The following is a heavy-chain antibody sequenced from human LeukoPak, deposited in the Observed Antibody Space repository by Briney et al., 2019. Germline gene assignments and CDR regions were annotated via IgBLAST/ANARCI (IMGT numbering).Heavy chain of an antibody. CDR3: ARDTSSSWYEDWFDP. CDR2: ISSSSSYI. D-gene: IGHD6-13*01. CDR1: GFTFSSYS. V-gene: IGHV3-21*01. J-gene: IGHJ5*02. Sequence: GGSLRLSCAASGFTFSSYSMNWVRQAPGKGLEWVSSISSSSSYIYYADSVKGRFTISRDNAKNSLYLQMNSLRAEDTAVYYCARDTSSSWYEDWFDPWGQGTLVTVSS.